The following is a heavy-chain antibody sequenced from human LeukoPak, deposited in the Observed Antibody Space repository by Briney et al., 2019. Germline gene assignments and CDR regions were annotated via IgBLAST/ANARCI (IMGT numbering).Heavy chain of an antibody. CDR1: GFTFTSHG. Sequence: ASVKVSCKVSGFTFTSHGISWVRQAPGQGLEWMAWITAYNDNRNYAQKFQGRVTMTTDTSTSTAYMELRSLRSDDTAVYYCARCSGGSCYNWFDPWGQGTLVTVSS. CDR2: ITAYNDNR. D-gene: IGHD2-15*01. V-gene: IGHV1-18*01. CDR3: ARCSGGSCYNWFDP. J-gene: IGHJ5*02.